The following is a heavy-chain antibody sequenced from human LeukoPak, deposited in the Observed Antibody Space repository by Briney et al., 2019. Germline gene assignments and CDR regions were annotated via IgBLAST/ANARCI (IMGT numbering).Heavy chain of an antibody. CDR2: IYYSGST. V-gene: IGHV4-59*08. J-gene: IGHJ5*02. CDR3: ARNVLLWFGTTHNWFDP. Sequence: SETLSLTCTVPRGSISSYYWSWIRQPPGKGLEWIGHIYYSGSTNYNPTLKSRVTISVDTSKNQFSLKLSSVTAADTAVYYFARNVLLWFGTTHNWFDPWGQGTLVTVSS. D-gene: IGHD3-10*01. CDR1: RGSISSYY.